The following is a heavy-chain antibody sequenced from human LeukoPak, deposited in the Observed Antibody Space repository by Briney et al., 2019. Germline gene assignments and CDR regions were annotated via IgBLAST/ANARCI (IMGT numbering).Heavy chain of an antibody. V-gene: IGHV3-33*08. Sequence: PGRSLRLTCTASKFTFSSYGMHWLRQAPGKGLEWVATIWHDGSKKFSAEPVKSRFAISRDNSKLTLYLQMNDLRVEDTAVYYCARDPVGNRGNYFDQWCQGTLVTVSS. CDR1: KFTFSSYG. CDR2: IWHDGSKK. D-gene: IGHD1-26*01. J-gene: IGHJ4*02. CDR3: ARDPVGNRGNYFDQ.